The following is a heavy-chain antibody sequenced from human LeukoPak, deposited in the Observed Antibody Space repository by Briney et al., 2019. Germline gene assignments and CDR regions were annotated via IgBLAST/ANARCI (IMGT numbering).Heavy chain of an antibody. Sequence: PSETLSLTCTVSGGSISSSSYYWGWIRQPPGKGLEWIGSIYYSGRIYYNPSLKSRVTISLDTPKNQFSLKLSSVTAADTAIYYCARATAWIDAFDFWGQGTMVTVSS. D-gene: IGHD5-12*01. V-gene: IGHV4-39*07. CDR2: IYYSGRI. J-gene: IGHJ3*01. CDR3: ARATAWIDAFDF. CDR1: GGSISSSSYY.